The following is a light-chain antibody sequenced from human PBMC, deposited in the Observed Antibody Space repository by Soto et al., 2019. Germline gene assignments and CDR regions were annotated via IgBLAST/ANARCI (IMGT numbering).Light chain of an antibody. V-gene: IGKV1-12*01. Sequence: DIQMTQSPSSVSASVGDRVIITCRASQPVSTWLAWYQQKPGKAPKLLVYGATRLQSGVPSRFSGSGFETDFSLTISSLQPEDFATYYCQQANSIPLTFGGGTKVDIK. CDR3: QQANSIPLT. CDR1: QPVSTW. J-gene: IGKJ4*01. CDR2: GAT.